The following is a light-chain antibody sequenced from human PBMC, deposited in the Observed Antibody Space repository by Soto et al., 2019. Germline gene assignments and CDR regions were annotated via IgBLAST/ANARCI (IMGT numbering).Light chain of an antibody. V-gene: IGLV2-14*03. CDR3: TSWTTSTTMI. CDR2: DVN. Sequence: QSVLTQPASVSGSPGQSITISCTGTRSDICAYNFVYWYQQHPGEVPKLILYDVNVRPLGVSIRFSGSKSGNTASLTISGLQAEDDADYYCTSWTTSTTMIFGGGTKLTVL. CDR1: RSDICAYNF. J-gene: IGLJ2*01.